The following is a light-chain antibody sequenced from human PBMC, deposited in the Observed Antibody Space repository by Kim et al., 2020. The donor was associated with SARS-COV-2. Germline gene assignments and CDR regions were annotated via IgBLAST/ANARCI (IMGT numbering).Light chain of an antibody. CDR3: QQYNQWPPEYT. V-gene: IGKV3-15*01. Sequence: YPGERATLSCRASQSVNTNLAWYQQRPGQAPRLLIYGTSTRATGIPDRFSGSGSATDFTLTISSLQSEDSAVYYCQQYNQWPPEYTFGQGTKLEI. CDR2: GTS. CDR1: QSVNTN. J-gene: IGKJ2*01.